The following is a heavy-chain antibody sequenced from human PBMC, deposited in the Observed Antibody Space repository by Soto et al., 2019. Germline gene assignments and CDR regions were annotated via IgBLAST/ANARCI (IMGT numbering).Heavy chain of an antibody. CDR2: IYYSGST. V-gene: IGHV4-31*03. Sequence: SETLSLTCTVSGGSISSGGYYWSWIRQHPGKGLEWIGYIYYSGSTYYNPSLKSRVTISVDTSKNQFSLKLSSVTAADTAVYYCASSMVRGVIKKMPVDYWGQGTLVTVSS. CDR3: ASSMVRGVIKKMPVDY. CDR1: GGSISSGGYY. J-gene: IGHJ4*02. D-gene: IGHD3-10*01.